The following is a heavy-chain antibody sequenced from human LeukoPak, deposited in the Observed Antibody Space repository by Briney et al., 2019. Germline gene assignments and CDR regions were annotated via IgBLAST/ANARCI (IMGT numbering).Heavy chain of an antibody. CDR1: GFTFSSYG. V-gene: IGHV3-30*02. CDR3: ARDAHTFATTWYTEYLQH. J-gene: IGHJ1*01. Sequence: GGSLRLSCAASGFTFSSYGMHWVRQAPGKGLEWVAFIWYDGSNKYYADSVKGRFTISRDNSKNTLYLQMNSLRSEDTAVYYCARDAHTFATTWYTEYLQHWGQGTLVTVSS. CDR2: IWYDGSNK. D-gene: IGHD6-13*01.